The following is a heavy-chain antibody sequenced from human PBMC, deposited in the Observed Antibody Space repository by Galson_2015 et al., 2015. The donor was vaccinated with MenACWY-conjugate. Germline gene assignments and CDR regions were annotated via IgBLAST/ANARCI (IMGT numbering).Heavy chain of an antibody. J-gene: IGHJ4*02. CDR1: GFTFSTYW. V-gene: IGHV3-74*01. Sequence: SLRLSCAASGFTFSTYWMHWVRQAPGKGLVWVSRINADGSSTTYADSVKGRFTISRDNAEKTVYLQMNRLRAEDTAVYYCATWPGYPIGGWGQGTLVTVSS. CDR3: ATWPGYPIGG. D-gene: IGHD6-13*01. CDR2: INADGSST.